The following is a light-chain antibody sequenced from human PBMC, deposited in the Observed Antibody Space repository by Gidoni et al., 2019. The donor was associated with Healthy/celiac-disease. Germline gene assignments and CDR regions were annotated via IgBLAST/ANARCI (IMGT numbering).Light chain of an antibody. Sequence: SYVLTQPPSVSVAPGKTARITCGGNNIGSKSVHWYQQKPGQAPVLVIYYDSDRPSGIPERFSGSNSGNTATLTISWVEAGDEADYYCQVWDSSSDHPGVFGGGTKLTVL. CDR2: YDS. CDR1: NIGSKS. J-gene: IGLJ3*02. CDR3: QVWDSSSDHPGV. V-gene: IGLV3-21*04.